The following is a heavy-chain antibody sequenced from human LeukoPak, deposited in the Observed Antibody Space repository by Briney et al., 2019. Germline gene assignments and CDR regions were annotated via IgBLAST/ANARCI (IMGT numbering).Heavy chain of an antibody. CDR1: GGSISSYY. D-gene: IGHD1-26*01. CDR3: ARGGTVRNGMDV. V-gene: IGHV4-59*01. CDR2: IYYSGST. Sequence: SETLSLTCTVSGGSISSYYRSWIRQPSGKGLEWIGYIYYSGSTSYNPSLKSRVTISVDMSKNQFSLNLSSVTAADTAVYYCARGGTVRNGMDVWGQGTTVTVSS. J-gene: IGHJ6*02.